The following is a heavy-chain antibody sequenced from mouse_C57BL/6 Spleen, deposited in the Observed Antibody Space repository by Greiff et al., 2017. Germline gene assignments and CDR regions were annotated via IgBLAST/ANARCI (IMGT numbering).Heavy chain of an antibody. J-gene: IGHJ3*01. CDR3: ARGSTAGFAY. CDR1: GFTFSDYG. CDR2: ISSGSSTI. Sequence: DVKLVESGGGLVKPGGSLKLSCAASGFTFSDYGMHWVRQAPEKGLEWVAYISSGSSTIYYADTVKGRFTISRDNAKNTLFLQMTSLRSEDTAMYYCARGSTAGFAYWGQGTLVTVSA. V-gene: IGHV5-17*01.